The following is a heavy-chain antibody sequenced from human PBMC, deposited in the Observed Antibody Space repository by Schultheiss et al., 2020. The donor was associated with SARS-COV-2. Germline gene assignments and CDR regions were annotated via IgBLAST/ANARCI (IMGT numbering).Heavy chain of an antibody. CDR2: IYYSGST. Sequence: SQTLSLTCTVSGGSISSSSYYWGWIRQPPGRGLEWIGSIYYSGSTSYNPSLKSRVTISVDTSKNQFSLKLKSVTGADTAVFYCARQRQQLVRYWGQGTLVTVSS. V-gene: IGHV4-39*01. CDR3: ARQRQQLVRY. CDR1: GGSISSSSYY. J-gene: IGHJ4*02. D-gene: IGHD6-13*01.